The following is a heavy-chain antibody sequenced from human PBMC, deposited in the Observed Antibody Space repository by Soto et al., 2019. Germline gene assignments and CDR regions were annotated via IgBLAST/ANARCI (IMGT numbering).Heavy chain of an antibody. CDR2: IKQDGNEK. J-gene: IGHJ6*02. Sequence: PGGSLRLSCAASGFTFSTYSMSWVRQAPGKGLEWVANIKQDGNEKYYVDSVKGRFNISRDNAKKSLYLQMNSLRAEDTAVYYCARSGIEVRDYDYYDGMDVWGQGTTVTVSS. D-gene: IGHD6-13*01. CDR1: GFTFSTYS. CDR3: ARSGIEVRDYDYYDGMDV. V-gene: IGHV3-7*01.